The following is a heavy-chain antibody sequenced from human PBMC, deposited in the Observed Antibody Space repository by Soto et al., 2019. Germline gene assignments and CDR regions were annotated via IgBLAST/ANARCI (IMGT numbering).Heavy chain of an antibody. CDR3: ARPVGTSGVVTYHDTWLDS. CDR1: GPDFESYG. D-gene: IGHD3-3*01. V-gene: IGHV1-18*01. J-gene: IGHJ5*01. Sequence: ASVKVACKALGPDFESYGITWVRHAPGQALEWLGWISVYNGKTDYAQNFQGRGTMTRDTSTGTAYMELRVLRSDDTTIYYCARPVGTSGVVTYHDTWLDSWGQGALVTVSS. CDR2: ISVYNGKT.